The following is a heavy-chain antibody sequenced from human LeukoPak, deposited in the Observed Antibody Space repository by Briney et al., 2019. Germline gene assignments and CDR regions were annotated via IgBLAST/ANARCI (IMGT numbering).Heavy chain of an antibody. D-gene: IGHD3-22*01. J-gene: IGHJ4*02. CDR1: GDSISSTYY. Sequence: PSETLSLTCTVSGDSISSTYYWGWIRQPPGKGLEWIGSIYYSGDTYYNPSLKSRVTISVDTSKNLFSLKLSSVTAADTAVYYCARIDYGSSGSVDYWGQGTLITVSS. CDR2: IYYSGDT. CDR3: ARIDYGSSGSVDY. V-gene: IGHV4-39*01.